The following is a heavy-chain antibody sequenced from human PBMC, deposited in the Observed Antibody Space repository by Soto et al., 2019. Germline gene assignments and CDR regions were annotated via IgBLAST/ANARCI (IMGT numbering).Heavy chain of an antibody. CDR1: GFTFSSYA. Sequence: QVQLVESGGGVVQPGRSLRLSCAASGFTFSSYAMHWVRQAPGKGLEWVAVISYDGSNKYYADSVKGRFTISRDNSKNTLYLQMNSLRAEDTAVYYCARDRGPDYGDYEGDWFDPWGQGTLVTVSS. V-gene: IGHV3-30-3*01. CDR3: ARDRGPDYGDYEGDWFDP. D-gene: IGHD4-17*01. J-gene: IGHJ5*02. CDR2: ISYDGSNK.